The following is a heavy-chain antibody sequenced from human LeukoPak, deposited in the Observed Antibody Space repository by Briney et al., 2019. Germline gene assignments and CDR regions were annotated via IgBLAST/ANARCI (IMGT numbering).Heavy chain of an antibody. CDR3: ARDANYSSGCDY. J-gene: IGHJ4*02. V-gene: IGHV4-30-2*01. CDR1: GGSISSGGYS. D-gene: IGHD6-19*01. CDR2: IYHSGST. Sequence: SETLSLTCAVSGGSISSGGYSWSWIRQPPGKGLEWIGYIYHSGSTYYNPSLKSRVTISVDKSKNQFSLKLSSVTAADTAVYYCARDANYSSGCDYWGQGTLVTVSS.